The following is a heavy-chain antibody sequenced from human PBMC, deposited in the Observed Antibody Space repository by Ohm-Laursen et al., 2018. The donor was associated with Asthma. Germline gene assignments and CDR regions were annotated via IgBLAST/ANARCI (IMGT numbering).Heavy chain of an antibody. D-gene: IGHD5-24*01. CDR3: AREGWLQHNDY. V-gene: IGHV3-74*01. Sequence: SLRLSCSASGFTITNYWMHWVRQAPGKGLVWVSRINSDGSSTSYADSVKGRFTISRDNAKNTLYLQMNSLRAEDTAVYYCAREGWLQHNDYWGQGTLVTVSS. J-gene: IGHJ4*02. CDR2: INSDGSST. CDR1: GFTITNYW.